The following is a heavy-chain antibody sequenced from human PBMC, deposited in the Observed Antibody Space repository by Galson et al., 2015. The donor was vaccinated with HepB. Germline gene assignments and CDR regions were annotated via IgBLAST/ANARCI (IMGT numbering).Heavy chain of an antibody. Sequence: SCKASGYTFTSYYMHWVRQAPGQGLEWMGIINPSGGSTSYAQKFQGRVTMTRDTSTSTVYMELSSLRSEDTAVYYCARGDYDSSGYLPEGMDVWGQGTTVTVSS. CDR3: ARGDYDSSGYLPEGMDV. CDR1: GYTFTSYY. J-gene: IGHJ6*02. V-gene: IGHV1-46*01. CDR2: INPSGGST. D-gene: IGHD3-22*01.